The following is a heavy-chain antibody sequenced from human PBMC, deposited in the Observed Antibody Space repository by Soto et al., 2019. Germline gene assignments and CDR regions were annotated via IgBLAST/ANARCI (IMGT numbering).Heavy chain of an antibody. CDR1: GGTFSSYA. J-gene: IGHJ5*02. D-gene: IGHD6-13*01. V-gene: IGHV1-69*06. Sequence: GASVKVSCKASGGTFSSYAISWVRQAPGQGLEWMGGIIPIFGTANYAQKFQGRVTITADKSTSTAYMELSSMRSEDTAVYYCARDWYSSSCYWWFDPWGQGTLVTVSS. CDR2: IIPIFGTA. CDR3: ARDWYSSSCYWWFDP.